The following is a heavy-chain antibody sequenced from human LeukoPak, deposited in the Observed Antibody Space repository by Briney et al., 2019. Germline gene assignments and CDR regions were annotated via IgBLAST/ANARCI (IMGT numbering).Heavy chain of an antibody. Sequence: SQTLSLTCAISGDSVSGNSVTWNWIRQSPSRGLEWLGRTYYRSKWYNDYAVSVKSRITINPDTSKNQFSLQLNSVTPEDTAVYYCARETTDDAFDIWGQGTMVTVSS. J-gene: IGHJ3*02. CDR2: TYYRSKWYN. CDR3: ARETTDDAFDI. V-gene: IGHV6-1*01. CDR1: GDSVSGNSVT. D-gene: IGHD4-17*01.